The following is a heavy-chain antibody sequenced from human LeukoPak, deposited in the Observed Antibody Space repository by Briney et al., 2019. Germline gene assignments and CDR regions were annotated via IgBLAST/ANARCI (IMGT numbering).Heavy chain of an antibody. Sequence: ASVKLSCKASGYTFTSYGIRWVRQAPGQGLEWMGWISAYNGNTNYAQKLQGRVTMTTDTSTSTAYMELRSLRSDDTAAYYCARDTLMDILTPPDYWGQGTLVAVSS. CDR2: ISAYNGNT. CDR1: GYTFTSYG. V-gene: IGHV1-18*01. CDR3: ARDTLMDILTPPDY. J-gene: IGHJ4*02. D-gene: IGHD3-9*01.